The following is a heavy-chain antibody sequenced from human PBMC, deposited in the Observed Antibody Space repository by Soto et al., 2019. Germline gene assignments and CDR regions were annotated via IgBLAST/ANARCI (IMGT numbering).Heavy chain of an antibody. V-gene: IGHV2-5*02. D-gene: IGHD3-3*01. Sequence: QITLNESGPTQVKPRQTLTLTCTFSAFSLTTSGVCVGWIRQSPGKAPERLALIYWDDDKRYSPSLKSRLTIIKDTYKSQWVLTMGDLDRACKATYYCAQRVLRSVFGLVTMTAIYFDFWGQGTPVAVSS. CDR2: IYWDDDK. CDR3: AQRVLRSVFGLVTMTAIYFDF. CDR1: AFSLTTSGVC. J-gene: IGHJ4*02.